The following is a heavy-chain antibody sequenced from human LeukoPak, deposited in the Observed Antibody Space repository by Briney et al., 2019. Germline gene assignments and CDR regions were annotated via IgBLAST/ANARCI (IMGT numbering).Heavy chain of an antibody. J-gene: IGHJ5*02. CDR2: ISSSGSSI. D-gene: IGHD5-24*01. CDR3: ARTRDGYDSDWFDP. Sequence: GGSLRLSCAASGFTFSSYAMNWVRQAPGKGLEWVSYISSSGSSIYYADSVQGRFTISRDNAKNSLYLQMNSLRAEDTAVYYCARTRDGYDSDWFDPWGQGTLVTVSS. CDR1: GFTFSSYA. V-gene: IGHV3-48*03.